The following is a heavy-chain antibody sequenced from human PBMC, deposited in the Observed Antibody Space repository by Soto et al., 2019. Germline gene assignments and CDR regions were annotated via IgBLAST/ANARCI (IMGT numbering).Heavy chain of an antibody. J-gene: IGHJ4*02. CDR1: GYIFTNYD. CDR2: IIPYSGNR. V-gene: IGHV1-18*01. Sequence: QVRLVQSGGEVKKPGASVKVSCKASGYIFTNYDIGWVRQTPGQGLEWMGWIIPYSGNRKYTQKVQGRVTMTTDTSTSTASMELRSLRSDDAAVYYSERFASSGWYTGGYWGQGTLVTVSS. CDR3: ERFASSGWYTGGY. D-gene: IGHD6-19*01.